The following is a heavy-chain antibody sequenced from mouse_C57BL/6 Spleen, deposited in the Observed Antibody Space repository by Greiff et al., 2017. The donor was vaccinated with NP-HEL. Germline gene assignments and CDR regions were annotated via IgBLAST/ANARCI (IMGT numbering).Heavy chain of an antibody. CDR2: IHPNSGST. CDR1: GYTFTSYW. V-gene: IGHV1-64*01. D-gene: IGHD2-4*01. CDR3: AISPYDYDGGFDY. J-gene: IGHJ2*01. Sequence: QVQLQQPGAELVKPGASVKLSCKASGYTFTSYWMHWVKQRPGQGLEWIGMIHPNSGSTNYNEKFKSKATLTVDKSSSTAYMQLSSLTSEDSAVYYCAISPYDYDGGFDYWGQGTTLTVSS.